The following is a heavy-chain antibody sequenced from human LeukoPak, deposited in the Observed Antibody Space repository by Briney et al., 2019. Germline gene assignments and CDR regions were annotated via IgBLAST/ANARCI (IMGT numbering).Heavy chain of an antibody. Sequence: GRSLSLSCAVSGFTFSSYGMHWVRQAPGEGLEWVAVISKDGGNKYYADTVKGVFTTTKDNSKTALYLQMNSLRAEDTAVCYCAKGAPYSSSWYSWGYYYDGIDVCGQRNTVTASS. CDR3: AKGAPYSSSWYSWGYYYDGIDV. CDR2: ISKDGGNK. CDR1: GFTFSSYG. D-gene: IGHD6-13*01. V-gene: IGHV3-30*18. J-gene: IGHJ6*02.